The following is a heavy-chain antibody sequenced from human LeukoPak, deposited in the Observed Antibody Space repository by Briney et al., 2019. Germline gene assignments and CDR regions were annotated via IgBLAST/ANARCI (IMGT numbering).Heavy chain of an antibody. Sequence: PGGSLRLSCAASGFTFRSYAMHWVRQAPGKGLEWVAVISYDGSNKYYADSVKGRFTISRDNSKNTLYLQLNSLRAEDTAVYYCAKVMDRDIVATIRLGSQYYFDYWGQGTLVTVSS. D-gene: IGHD5-12*01. CDR3: AKVMDRDIVATIRLGSQYYFDY. CDR2: ISYDGSNK. CDR1: GFTFRSYA. J-gene: IGHJ4*02. V-gene: IGHV3-30*04.